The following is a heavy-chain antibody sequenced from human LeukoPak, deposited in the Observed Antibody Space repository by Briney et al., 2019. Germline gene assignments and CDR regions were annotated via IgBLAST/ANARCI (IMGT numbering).Heavy chain of an antibody. CDR3: ARGYSGYDGGYYFDY. J-gene: IGHJ4*02. CDR1: GYTFTSYD. Sequence: ASVKVSCKASGYTFTSYDINWVRQATGQGLEWMGWMNPNSGNTGYAQKFQGRVTITRNTSISTAYMELSCLRSEDTAVYYCARGYSGYDGGYYFDYWGQGTLVTVSS. D-gene: IGHD5-12*01. CDR2: MNPNSGNT. V-gene: IGHV1-8*03.